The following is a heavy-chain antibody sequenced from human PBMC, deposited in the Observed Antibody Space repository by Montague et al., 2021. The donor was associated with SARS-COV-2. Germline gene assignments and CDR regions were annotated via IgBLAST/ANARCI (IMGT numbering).Heavy chain of an antibody. D-gene: IGHD2-15*01. Sequence: ETLSLTCTVSGYSISSGYYWGWIRQPPGKGLEWIGSIYHSGSTYYNPSLKSRVTISVDTSKSQFSLKLSSVTAADTAVYYCARERRYCSGGSCYSGWFDPWGQGTLVTVSS. CDR3: ARERRYCSGGSCYSGWFDP. CDR2: IYHSGST. CDR1: GYSISSGYY. V-gene: IGHV4-38-2*02. J-gene: IGHJ5*02.